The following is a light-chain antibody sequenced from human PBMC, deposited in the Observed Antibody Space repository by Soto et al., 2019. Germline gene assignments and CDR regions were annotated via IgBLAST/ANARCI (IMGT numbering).Light chain of an antibody. Sequence: DIHMTQSPSTLSASVGYRFTITCRASQSISSWLAWYQQKPGKAPKVLMFDASSLESGVPSRFRGSGSATEVTLTISSLQPDDFEPYYCQQYSTYPWTFGQGTKVDIK. CDR3: QQYSTYPWT. V-gene: IGKV1-5*01. CDR1: QSISSW. CDR2: DAS. J-gene: IGKJ1*01.